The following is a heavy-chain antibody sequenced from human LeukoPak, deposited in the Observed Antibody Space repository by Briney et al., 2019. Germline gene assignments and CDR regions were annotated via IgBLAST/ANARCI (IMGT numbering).Heavy chain of an antibody. Sequence: PSETLSLTCTVSGGSISSSSYSWGWIRQPPGKGLEWIGSIYYSGSTYYNPSLKSRVTISVDTSKNQFSLKLSSVTAADTAVYYCARHLRAAGPDRFDYWGQGTLVTVSS. CDR2: IYYSGST. D-gene: IGHD6-13*01. J-gene: IGHJ4*02. CDR1: GGSISSSSYS. CDR3: ARHLRAAGPDRFDY. V-gene: IGHV4-39*01.